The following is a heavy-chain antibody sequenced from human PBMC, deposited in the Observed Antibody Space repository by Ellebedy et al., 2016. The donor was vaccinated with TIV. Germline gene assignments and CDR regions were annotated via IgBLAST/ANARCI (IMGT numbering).Heavy chain of an antibody. Sequence: GESLKISCAASGFTFSNNSMNWVRQAPGKGLEWVSALTTGGVTFYADSVKGRFTISRDSSKNTLYLQRNSLRVEDTAVYFCAKDSGRYGWISDYWGHGTLVTVSS. CDR3: AKDSGRYGWISDY. D-gene: IGHD3-10*01. CDR1: GFTFSNNS. CDR2: LTTGGVT. V-gene: IGHV3-23*01. J-gene: IGHJ4*01.